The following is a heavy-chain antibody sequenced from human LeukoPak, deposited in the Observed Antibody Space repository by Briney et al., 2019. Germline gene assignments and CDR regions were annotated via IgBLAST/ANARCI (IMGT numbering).Heavy chain of an antibody. V-gene: IGHV4-59*08. CDR2: IYYSGIT. Sequence: SETLSLTCTVSGGSISSDYWSWVRQPPGKGLEWIGYIYYSGITNYNPSLKSRVTISVDTSKNQFSLKLSSVTAADTAVYYCARLHYDSSGYYYFDYWGQGTLVTVSS. CDR3: ARLHYDSSGYYYFDY. D-gene: IGHD3-22*01. CDR1: GGSISSDY. J-gene: IGHJ4*02.